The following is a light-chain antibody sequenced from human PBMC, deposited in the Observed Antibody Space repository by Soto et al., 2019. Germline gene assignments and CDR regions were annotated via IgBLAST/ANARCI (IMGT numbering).Light chain of an antibody. CDR1: SSDVGGYNY. Sequence: QSVLTQPPSASGSPGQSVTISCTGTSSDVGGYNYVSWYQQHPGKGPKLMIYEVTKRPSGVPDRFSGSKSGNTASLTVSGLQAEDEADYYCSSYAGNNVYYVFGTGTQLTVL. V-gene: IGLV2-8*01. CDR2: EVT. CDR3: SSYAGNNVYYV. J-gene: IGLJ1*01.